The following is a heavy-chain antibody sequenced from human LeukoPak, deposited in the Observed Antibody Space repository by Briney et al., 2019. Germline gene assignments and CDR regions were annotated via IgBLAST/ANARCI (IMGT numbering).Heavy chain of an antibody. CDR2: ISGSGGST. CDR3: AKLGTYSSGWYGAFDI. D-gene: IGHD6-19*01. CDR1: GFTFSSSG. V-gene: IGHV3-23*01. J-gene: IGHJ3*02. Sequence: GGSLRLSCAASGFTFSSSGMSWVRQAPGKGLEWVSAISGSGGSTYYADSVKGRFTISRDNAKNSLYLQMNSLRPEDTALYYCAKLGTYSSGWYGAFDIWGQGTMVTVSS.